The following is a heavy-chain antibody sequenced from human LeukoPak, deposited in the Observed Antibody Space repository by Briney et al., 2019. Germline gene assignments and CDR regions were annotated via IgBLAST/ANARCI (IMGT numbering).Heavy chain of an antibody. CDR1: GFTFSSYA. CDR2: ISYDGSNK. Sequence: GGSLRLSCAASGFTFSSYAMHWVRQAPGKGLEWVAVISYDGSNKYYADSVKGRFTISRDNSKSTLYLQMNSLRAEDTAVYYCARDSFPIVGAGYFDYWGQGTLVTVSS. CDR3: ARDSFPIVGAGYFDY. D-gene: IGHD1-26*01. J-gene: IGHJ4*02. V-gene: IGHV3-30-3*01.